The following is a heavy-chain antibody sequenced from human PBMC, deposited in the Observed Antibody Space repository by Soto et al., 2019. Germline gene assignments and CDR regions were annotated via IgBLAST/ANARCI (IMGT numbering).Heavy chain of an antibody. CDR1: GFTFSSYA. CDR3: AKMEDIVVVPAAEFDP. Sequence: GGSLRLSCAASGFTFSSYAMSWVRQAPGKGLEWVSAISGSGGSTYYADSVKGRFTISRDNSKNTLYLQMNSLRAEDTAVYYCAKMEDIVVVPAAEFDPWGQGTLVTVSS. D-gene: IGHD2-2*01. V-gene: IGHV3-23*01. CDR2: ISGSGGST. J-gene: IGHJ5*02.